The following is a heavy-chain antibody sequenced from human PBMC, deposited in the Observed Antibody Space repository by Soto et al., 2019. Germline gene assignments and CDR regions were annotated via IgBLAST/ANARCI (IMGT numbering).Heavy chain of an antibody. J-gene: IGHJ4*02. Sequence: EVQLVESGGGLVQPGGSLRLSCAASGFTFSSYWMHWVRQAPGKGLVWVSRITSDGSNINYADSVKGRFTISRDNAKNTLYLQMNRLRAEDTAIYYCARGGFSGSGSFIQGDYWGQGTLVTVSS. CDR1: GFTFSSYW. V-gene: IGHV3-74*01. CDR2: ITSDGSNI. D-gene: IGHD3-10*01. CDR3: ARGGFSGSGSFIQGDY.